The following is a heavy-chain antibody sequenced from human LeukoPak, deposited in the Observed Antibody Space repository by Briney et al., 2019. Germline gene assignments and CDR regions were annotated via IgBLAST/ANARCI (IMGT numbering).Heavy chain of an antibody. CDR2: IKEDGSEK. CDR3: ASGRQLGY. J-gene: IGHJ4*02. D-gene: IGHD6-6*01. CDR1: GFTFSSYA. Sequence: GGSLRLSCAASGFTFSSYAMSWVRRASGKGLEWVANIKEDGSEKYYVDSVKGRFTISRDNAKNSLYLQMNSLRAEDTAIYYCASGRQLGYWGQGTLVTVSS. V-gene: IGHV3-7*01.